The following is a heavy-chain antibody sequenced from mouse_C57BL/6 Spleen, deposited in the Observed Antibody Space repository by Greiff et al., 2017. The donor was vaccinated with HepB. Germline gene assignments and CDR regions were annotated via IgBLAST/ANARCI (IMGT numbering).Heavy chain of an antibody. CDR1: GYTFTDYY. CDR2: INPNNGGT. J-gene: IGHJ3*01. D-gene: IGHD1-1*01. CDR3: VCLDYCGSGYGFFAY. Sequence: EVQLQQSGPELVKPGASVKISCKASGYTFTDYYMNWVKQSHGKSLEWIGDINPNNGGTSYNQKFKGKATLTVDKSSSTAYMELRSLTSEDSAVYYGVCLDYCGSGYGFFAYWGQGTLVTVSA. V-gene: IGHV1-26*01.